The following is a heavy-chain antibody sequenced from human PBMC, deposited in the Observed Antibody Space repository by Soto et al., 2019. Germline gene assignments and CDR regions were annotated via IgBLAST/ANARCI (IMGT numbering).Heavy chain of an antibody. Sequence: PGGSLRLSCAASGFSFIDHYVDWARQAPGKGLEWVSSISSSSSYIYYADSVKGRFTISRDNAKNSLYLQMNSLRAEDTAVYYCVFFGVVRRGYYYYGMDVWGQGTTVTVSS. D-gene: IGHD3-3*01. CDR1: GFSFIDHY. J-gene: IGHJ6*02. CDR3: VFFGVVRRGYYYYGMDV. V-gene: IGHV3-21*01. CDR2: ISSSSSYI.